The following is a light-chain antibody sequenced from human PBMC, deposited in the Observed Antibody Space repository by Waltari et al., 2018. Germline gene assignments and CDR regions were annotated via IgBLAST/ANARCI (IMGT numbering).Light chain of an antibody. V-gene: IGKV1-5*03. J-gene: IGKJ1*01. CDR1: QSISSW. CDR3: QQYNGYPT. CDR2: KAS. Sequence: DIQMTQYPSTLSASVGDRVTITCRASQSISSWLAWYQQKPGKAPKLLIYKASNLESGVPSRFSGSGSGTEFTLTISSLQPDDFAIYYCQQYNGYPTFGQGTKVEIK.